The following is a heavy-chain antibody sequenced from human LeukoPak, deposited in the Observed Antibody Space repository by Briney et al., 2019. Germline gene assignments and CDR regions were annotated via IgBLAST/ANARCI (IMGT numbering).Heavy chain of an antibody. CDR2: INYGGST. J-gene: IGHJ4*02. V-gene: IGHV4-34*01. Sequence: PSETLSLTCAVYGGSFSGYYWSWIRQPPGKGLEWIGEINYGGSTNYNPSLKSRVTISVDTSKNQFSLKLSSVTAADTAVYYCARHGNYYGSGSYYWGQGTLVTVSS. CDR3: ARHGNYYGSGSYY. D-gene: IGHD3-10*01. CDR1: GGSFSGYY.